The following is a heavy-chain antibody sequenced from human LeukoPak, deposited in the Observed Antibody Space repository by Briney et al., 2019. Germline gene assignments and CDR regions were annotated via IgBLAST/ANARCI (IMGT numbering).Heavy chain of an antibody. CDR3: ARDNISGGSGSYYKY. Sequence: SETLSLTCAVYGGSFSGYYWSWIRQPPGKGLEWIGEINHSGSTNYNPSLKSRVTISVDTSKDQFSLKLSSVTAADTAVYYCARDNISGGSGSYYKYWGQGTLVTVSS. J-gene: IGHJ4*02. CDR1: GGSFSGYY. V-gene: IGHV4-34*01. D-gene: IGHD3-10*01. CDR2: INHSGST.